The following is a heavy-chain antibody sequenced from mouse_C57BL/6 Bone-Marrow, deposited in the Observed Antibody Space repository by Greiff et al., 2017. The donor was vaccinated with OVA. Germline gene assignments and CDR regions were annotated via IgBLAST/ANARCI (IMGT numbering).Heavy chain of an antibody. D-gene: IGHD2-14*01. J-gene: IGHJ3*01. V-gene: IGHV5-4*01. CDR3: ARERYDPAWFAY. CDR2: ISDGGSYT. Sequence: EVQLVESGGGLVKPGGSLKLSCAASGFTFSSYAMSWVRQTPEKRLEWVATISDGGSYTYYPDNVKGRFTISRDNAKNNLYLQMSHLESEDTAMYYCARERYDPAWFAYWGQGTLVTVSA. CDR1: GFTFSSYA.